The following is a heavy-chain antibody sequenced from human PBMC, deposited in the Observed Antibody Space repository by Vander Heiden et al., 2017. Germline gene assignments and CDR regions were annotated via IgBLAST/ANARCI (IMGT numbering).Heavy chain of an antibody. CDR1: GFPFSSYS. CDR2: ISSSSSTI. CDR3: ARVPSTEYYFGY. D-gene: IGHD2-2*01. J-gene: IGHJ4*02. Sequence: VQLVESGGGLVQLGGSLRLSCAASGFPFSSYSMNWVRQAPGKGVEWVSYISSSSSTIYYAASGEGRFTISRDNAKSSLYLQMNGLRDEDTAVYYGARVPSTEYYFGYWGQGTLVTVSS. V-gene: IGHV3-48*02.